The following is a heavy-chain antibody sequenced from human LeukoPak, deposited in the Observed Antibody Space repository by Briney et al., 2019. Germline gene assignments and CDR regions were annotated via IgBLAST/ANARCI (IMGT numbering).Heavy chain of an antibody. CDR1: GGSISSSSYY. CDR3: ARILVRGVSSDY. D-gene: IGHD3-10*01. Sequence: SETLSLTCTVSGGSISSSSYYWGWLRQPPRKGLEWIGSIYYSGSTYHNPSLKSRVTISVDTSKNQFSLTLSSVTAADTAVYCCARILVRGVSSDYWGQGTLVTVSS. CDR2: IYYSGST. J-gene: IGHJ4*02. V-gene: IGHV4-39*01.